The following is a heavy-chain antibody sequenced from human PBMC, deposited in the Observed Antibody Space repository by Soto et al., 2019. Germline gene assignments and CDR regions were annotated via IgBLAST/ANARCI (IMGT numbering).Heavy chain of an antibody. Sequence: PGGSLRLSCAASGFTFSSFGMHRVSQAPGKGLEWVAVIWYDGSNKYYADSVKGRFTISRDNSKNTLYLQMNSLRAEDTAVYYCASDLPDIVVVPAAILSFRFDHWGQGTLVTVSS. J-gene: IGHJ5*02. CDR2: IWYDGSNK. D-gene: IGHD2-2*01. CDR1: GFTFSSFG. V-gene: IGHV3-33*01. CDR3: ASDLPDIVVVPAAILSFRFDH.